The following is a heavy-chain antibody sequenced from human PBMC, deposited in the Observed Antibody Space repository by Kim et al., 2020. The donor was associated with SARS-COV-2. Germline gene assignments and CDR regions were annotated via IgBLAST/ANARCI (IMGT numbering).Heavy chain of an antibody. V-gene: IGHV3-23*01. CDR1: GFTFSSYA. Sequence: GGSLRLSCAASGFTFSSYAMSWVRQAPGKGLEWVSAVTGSGSSTYYADSVKGRFIISRDNSKNTLCLQMNSLRAEDTAVYYCAKVTSLIAAAGTFDYWGQGTLVTVSS. J-gene: IGHJ4*02. D-gene: IGHD6-13*01. CDR2: VTGSGSST. CDR3: AKVTSLIAAAGTFDY.